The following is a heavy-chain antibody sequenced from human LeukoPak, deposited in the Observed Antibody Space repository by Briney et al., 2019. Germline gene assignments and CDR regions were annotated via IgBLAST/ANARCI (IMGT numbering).Heavy chain of an antibody. V-gene: IGHV1-2*02. D-gene: IGHD3-3*01. CDR2: INPNSGGT. Sequence: ASVKVSCKASGYTFTGYYMHWVRQAPGQGLEWMGWINPNSGGTNYAQKFQGRVTMTRDTSISTVYMELSRLRSDDTAVYYCARYNYDFWSGYSKWFDPWGQGTLVTVSS. J-gene: IGHJ5*02. CDR3: ARYNYDFWSGYSKWFDP. CDR1: GYTFTGYY.